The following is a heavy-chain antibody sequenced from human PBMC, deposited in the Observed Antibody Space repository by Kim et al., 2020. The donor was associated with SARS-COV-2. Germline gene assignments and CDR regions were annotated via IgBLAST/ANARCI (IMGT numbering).Heavy chain of an antibody. D-gene: IGHD5-18*01. CDR2: ISWNSGSI. J-gene: IGHJ6*02. V-gene: IGHV3-9*01. CDR3: AKEGTYSYGLYYYYYGMDV. CDR1: GFTFDDYA. Sequence: GGSLRLSCAVSGFTFDDYAMHWVRQAPGKGLEWVSGISWNSGSIGYADSVKGRFTISRDNAKNSLYLQMNSLRAEDTALYYCAKEGTYSYGLYYYYYGMDVWGQGTTVTVSS.